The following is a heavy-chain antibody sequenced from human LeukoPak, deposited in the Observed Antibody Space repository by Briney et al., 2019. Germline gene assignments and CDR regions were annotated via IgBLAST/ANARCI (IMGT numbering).Heavy chain of an antibody. Sequence: ASVKVTCKVSGYTLTELSMHWVRNAPGKGIEWMGGFDPEDGETIYAQTFQGRVTMTEDTSTDTAYMELRSLRSEDTAVYCCATSYCYDSSGYVSFDYWGQGTLVTVSS. CDR3: ATSYCYDSSGYVSFDY. CDR2: FDPEDGET. V-gene: IGHV1-24*01. J-gene: IGHJ4*02. D-gene: IGHD3-22*01. CDR1: GYTLTELS.